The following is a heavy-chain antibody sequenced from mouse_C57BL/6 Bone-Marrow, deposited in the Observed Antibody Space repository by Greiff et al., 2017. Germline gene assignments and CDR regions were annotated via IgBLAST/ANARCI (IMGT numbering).Heavy chain of an antibody. CDR1: GYTFTSYW. V-gene: IGHV1-69*01. CDR3: ARDYGSSSYWYCDV. D-gene: IGHD1-1*01. CDR2: IDPSDSYT. J-gene: IGHJ1*03. Sequence: QVQLQQPGAELVMPGASVKLSCKASGYTFTSYWMHWVKQRPGQGLEWIGEIDPSDSYTNYNQKFKGKSTLTVDKSSSTAYMQLSSLTSEDSAVYYCARDYGSSSYWYCDVWGTGTTVTVSS.